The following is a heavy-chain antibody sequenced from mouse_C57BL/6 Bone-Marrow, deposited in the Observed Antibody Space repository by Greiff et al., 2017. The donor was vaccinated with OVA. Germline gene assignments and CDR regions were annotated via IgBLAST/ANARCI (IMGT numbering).Heavy chain of an antibody. CDR2: INPSSGYT. CDR3: ARDTLFDY. J-gene: IGHJ2*01. V-gene: IGHV1-4*01. Sequence: VHLVESGAELARPGASVKMSCKASGYTFTSYTMHWVKQRPGQGLEWIGYINPSSGYTKYNQKFKDKATLTADKSSSTAYMQLSSLTSEDSAVYYCARDTLFDYWGQGTTLTVSS. CDR1: GYTFTSYT.